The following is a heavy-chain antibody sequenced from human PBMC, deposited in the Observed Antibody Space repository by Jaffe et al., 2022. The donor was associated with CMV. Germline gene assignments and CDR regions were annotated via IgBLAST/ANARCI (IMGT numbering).Heavy chain of an antibody. Sequence: VQLQQWGAGLLKPSETLSLTCAVYSGSFSGYYWSWIRQAPGKGLEWIGEINHSGSTQYSPSLKSRLTISIDRSRNHFSLKLSSVTAADTAVYYCASLLSDYGGYVMDYWGRGTLVTVSS. CDR2: INHSGST. J-gene: IGHJ4*02. V-gene: IGHV4-34*01. D-gene: IGHD4-17*01. CDR3: ASLLSDYGGYVMDY. CDR1: SGSFSGYY.